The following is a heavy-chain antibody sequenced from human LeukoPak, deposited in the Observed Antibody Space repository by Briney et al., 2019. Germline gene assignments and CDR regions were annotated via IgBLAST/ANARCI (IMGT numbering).Heavy chain of an antibody. CDR1: GFTFSSYW. D-gene: IGHD1-26*01. J-gene: IGHJ4*02. V-gene: IGHV3-74*01. CDR3: ARVLDGVGATRSFDY. CDR2: ISGDGTTT. Sequence: GGSLRLSCAASGFTFSSYWMQWVRQARGKGLMWVSRISGDGTTTTYADSVKGRFTISRDNAENTLYLQMNSLTAEDTAVYYCARVLDGVGATRSFDYWGQGTLVTVSS.